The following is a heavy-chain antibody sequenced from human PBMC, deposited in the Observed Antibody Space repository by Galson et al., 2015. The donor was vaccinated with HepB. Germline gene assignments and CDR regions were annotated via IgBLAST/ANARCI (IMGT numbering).Heavy chain of an antibody. V-gene: IGHV1-46*01. J-gene: IGHJ6*02. D-gene: IGHD6-19*01. CDR2: INPSGGST. CDR1: GYTFTSYY. CDR3: ARDGLAVAGPHYYYYGMDV. Sequence: SVKVSCKASGYTFTSYYMHWVRQALGQGLEWMGIINPSGGSTSYAQKFQGRVTMTRDTSTSTVYMELSSLRSEDTAVYYCARDGLAVAGPHYYYYGMDVWGQGTTVTVSS.